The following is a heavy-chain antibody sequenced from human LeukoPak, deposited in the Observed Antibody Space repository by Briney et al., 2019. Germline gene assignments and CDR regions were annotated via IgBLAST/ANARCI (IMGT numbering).Heavy chain of an antibody. CDR2: ISAYNGNT. CDR1: GYTFTSYG. D-gene: IGHD5-24*01. Sequence: ASVKVSCKASGYTFTSYGISWVRQAPGQGLEWMGWISAYNGNTNYAQKLQGRVTMTTDTSTSTAYMELRSLRSDDTAVYYCARDPSRDGYNSEPWFDPWGQGTLVTVSS. V-gene: IGHV1-18*01. CDR3: ARDPSRDGYNSEPWFDP. J-gene: IGHJ5*02.